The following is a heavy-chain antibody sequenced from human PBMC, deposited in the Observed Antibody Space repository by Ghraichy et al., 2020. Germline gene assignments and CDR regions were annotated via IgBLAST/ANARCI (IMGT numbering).Heavy chain of an antibody. CDR1: GFTFSSYS. CDR2: ISSSSDTL. J-gene: IGHJ4*02. V-gene: IGHV3-48*02. D-gene: IGHD6-19*01. CDR3: ARGYSSGWYSDY. Sequence: GGSLRLSCAASGFTFSSYSMNWVRQAPGKGLEWVSYISSSSDTLYYADSVNGRFAISRDNAKNSLYLQMNSLRDEDTAGYYCARGYSSGWYSDYWGQGTLVTVSS.